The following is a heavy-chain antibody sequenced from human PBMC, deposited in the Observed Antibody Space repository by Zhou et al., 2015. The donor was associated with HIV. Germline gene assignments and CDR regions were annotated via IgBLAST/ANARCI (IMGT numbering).Heavy chain of an antibody. CDR1: GFTFGDYA. D-gene: IGHD6-13*01. CDR3: TRISSSWYYYFDY. V-gene: IGHV3-49*03. J-gene: IGHJ4*02. Sequence: EVQLVESGGGLVQPGRSLRLSCTASGFTFGDYAMSWFRQAPGKGLEWVGFIRSKAYGGTTEYAASVKGRFTISRDDSKSIAYLQMNSLKTEDTAVYYCTRISSSWYYYFDYWGQGTLVTVSS. CDR2: IRSKAYGGTT.